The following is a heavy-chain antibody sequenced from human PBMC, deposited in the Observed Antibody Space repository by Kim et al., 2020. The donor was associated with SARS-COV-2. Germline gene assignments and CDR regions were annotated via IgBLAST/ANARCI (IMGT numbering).Heavy chain of an antibody. CDR1: GGSISSYY. V-gene: IGHV4-59*08. CDR3: VRHARVTMIVVVTPGAFD. J-gene: IGHJ3*02. D-gene: IGHD3-22*01. CDR2: INYSGST. Sequence: SETLSLTCTASGGSISSYYWSWIRQPPGKGLEWVGYINYSGSTNYNPALKSRLTISADKSKNQFSLKLSSMTAADTAVFYYVRHARVTMIVVVTPGAFD.